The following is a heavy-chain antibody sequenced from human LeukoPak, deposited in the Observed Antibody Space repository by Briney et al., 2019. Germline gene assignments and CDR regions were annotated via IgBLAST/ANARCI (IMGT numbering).Heavy chain of an antibody. CDR3: AKDLVHYYDTSGYFDY. CDR2: ISLDGNNE. D-gene: IGHD3-22*01. J-gene: IGHJ4*02. CDR1: GFTFRNYY. Sequence: GGSLRLSCAASGFTFRNYYMHWVRQAPGKGLEWVAVISLDGNNEYYADSVKGRFSLSRDNSMNTLYLQMNSLRAEDTAVYFCAKDLVHYYDTSGYFDYWGQGTLVSVSS. V-gene: IGHV3-30-3*01.